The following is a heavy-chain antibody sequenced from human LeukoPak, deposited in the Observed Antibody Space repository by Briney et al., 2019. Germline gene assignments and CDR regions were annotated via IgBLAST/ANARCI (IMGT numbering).Heavy chain of an antibody. D-gene: IGHD2-8*01. CDR1: GYSFSTYW. Sequence: GESLKISCKGSGYSFSTYWIGWVRQMPGKGLEWMGIIYPGDSDTRYSPSFQGQVTISADKSISTAYLQWSSLKASDTAMYYCARYCSNGVCPFDDWGQGTLVTVSS. CDR3: ARYCSNGVCPFDD. CDR2: IYPGDSDT. J-gene: IGHJ4*02. V-gene: IGHV5-51*01.